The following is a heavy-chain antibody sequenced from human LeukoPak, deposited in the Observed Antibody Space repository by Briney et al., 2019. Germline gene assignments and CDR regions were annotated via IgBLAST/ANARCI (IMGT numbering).Heavy chain of an antibody. D-gene: IGHD3-10*01. V-gene: IGHV3-30*02. J-gene: IGHJ4*02. CDR1: GFTFSNFG. CDR3: ARGSGGADY. Sequence: GGSLRLSCVASGFTFSNFGMHWVRQAPGKGLEWVAFIQYDEWVSFIQDDESNKYYAGSVKGRFSISRDNSKNTLYLQMNSLRAEDTAVYYCARGSGGADYWGQGTLVTVSS. CDR2: IQYDEWVSFIQDDESNK.